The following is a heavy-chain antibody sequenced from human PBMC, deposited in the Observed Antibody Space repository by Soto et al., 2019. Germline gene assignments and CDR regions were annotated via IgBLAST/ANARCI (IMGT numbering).Heavy chain of an antibody. J-gene: IGHJ4*02. CDR1: GGTFSSYA. CDR3: ARVRLGSDFDWLLEPFDY. Sequence: QVQLVQSGAEVKKPGSSVKVSCKASGGTFSSYAISWVRQAPGQGLEWMGGIIPIFGTANYAQKFQGRVTITADESTSTAYKELSSLRSEDTAVYYCARVRLGSDFDWLLEPFDYWGQGTLVTVSS. V-gene: IGHV1-69*01. D-gene: IGHD3-9*01. CDR2: IIPIFGTA.